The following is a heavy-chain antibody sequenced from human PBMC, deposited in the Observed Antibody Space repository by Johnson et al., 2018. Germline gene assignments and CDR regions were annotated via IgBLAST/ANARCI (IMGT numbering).Heavy chain of an antibody. Sequence: QLVQSGGALVKPGGSLRLSCAVSGFSFNDAWMNWVRQAPGKGLEWVGRIISKNDGGTTDYAAPVKGRFSISKDDSKYTVYLQMNSPNTEDTAIYYCTTGLTVDFYYYMDVWGKGTPVTVSS. CDR3: TTGLTVDFYYYMDV. V-gene: IGHV3-15*07. CDR2: IISKNDGGTT. D-gene: IGHD2-21*02. CDR1: GFSFNDAW. J-gene: IGHJ6*03.